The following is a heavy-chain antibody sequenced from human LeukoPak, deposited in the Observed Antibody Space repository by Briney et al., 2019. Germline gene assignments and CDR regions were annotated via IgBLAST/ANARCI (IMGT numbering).Heavy chain of an antibody. D-gene: IGHD2/OR15-2a*01. Sequence: SETLSLTCTVSGGSMSGHWWSWIRQSPGKGLEWIGDIFYSGGTNNNSPLKSRLTMSLDTSKNQFSPKLSSVTAADTAMYYCARRNTADASIDFWGQGILVIASS. CDR2: IFYSGGT. V-gene: IGHV4-59*08. CDR3: ARRNTADASIDF. J-gene: IGHJ4*02. CDR1: GGSMSGHW.